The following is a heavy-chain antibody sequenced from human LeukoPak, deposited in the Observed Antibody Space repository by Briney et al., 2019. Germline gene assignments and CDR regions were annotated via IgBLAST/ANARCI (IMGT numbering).Heavy chain of an antibody. V-gene: IGHV3-30*01. CDR3: ARGPYYYDSSGYTRSSALDI. CDR2: ISYDGSNK. J-gene: IGHJ3*02. Sequence: GGSLRLSCAASGFTFSSYAMHWVRQAPGKGLEWVAVISYDGSNKYYADSVKGRFTISRDNSKNTLYLQMNSLRAEDTAVYYCARGPYYYDSSGYTRSSALDIWGQGTMVTVSS. CDR1: GFTFSSYA. D-gene: IGHD3-22*01.